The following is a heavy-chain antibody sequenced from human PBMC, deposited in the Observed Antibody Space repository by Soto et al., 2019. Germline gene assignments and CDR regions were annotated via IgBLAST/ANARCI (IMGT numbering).Heavy chain of an antibody. D-gene: IGHD3-10*01. V-gene: IGHV4-30-2*01. CDR1: GGSISSGGYS. J-gene: IGHJ5*01. Sequence: SETLSLTCAVSGGSISSGGYSWSWIRQPPGKGLEWIGYIYHSGSTYYNPSLKSRVTISVDTSKNQFSLKLTSVTAADTAVYYCARLGRYYQSLDSWGPGTLVTVSS. CDR3: ARLGRYYQSLDS. CDR2: IYHSGST.